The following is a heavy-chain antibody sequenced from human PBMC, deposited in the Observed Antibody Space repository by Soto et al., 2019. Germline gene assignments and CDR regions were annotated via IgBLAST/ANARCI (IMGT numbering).Heavy chain of an antibody. CDR3: AADRVTIFGVVDYYYGMDV. J-gene: IGHJ6*02. CDR2: IVVGSGNT. V-gene: IGHV1-58*01. D-gene: IGHD3-3*01. CDR1: GFTFTSSA. Sequence: SVKVSCKASGFTFTSSAVQWVRQARGQRLEWIGWIVVGSGNTNYAQKFQERVTITRDMSTSTAYMELSSLRSEDTAVYYCAADRVTIFGVVDYYYGMDVWGQGTTVTVSS.